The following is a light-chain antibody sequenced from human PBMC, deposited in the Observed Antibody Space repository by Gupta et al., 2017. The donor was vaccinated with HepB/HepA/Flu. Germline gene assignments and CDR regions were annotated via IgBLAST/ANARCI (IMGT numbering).Light chain of an antibody. CDR2: AAS. CDR3: MQDVKSPPT. V-gene: IGKV1D-16*01. CDR1: QDTSNW. Sequence: DIQMTQSPSSLSASVGDRVTITCRASQDTSNWIAWYQQKPEKAPKSLIYAASSLQGGVPARFSGSGSGTDFTLTISSVQAEDVGIYFCMQDVKSPPTFGPGTRLEIK. J-gene: IGKJ5*01.